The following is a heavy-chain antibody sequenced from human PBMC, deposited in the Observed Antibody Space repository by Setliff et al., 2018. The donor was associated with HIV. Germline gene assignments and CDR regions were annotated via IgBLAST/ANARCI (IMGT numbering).Heavy chain of an antibody. CDR1: GGSISPYY. CDR2: ISDSGTT. CDR3: AKLNGGYDSSGYFPDY. D-gene: IGHD3-22*01. Sequence: SETLSLTCTVSGGSISPYYWSWIRQPPGKGLEWIAWISDSGTTNYNPSLKSRVTLSVDTSKNQFSLSLTSVTGADTAVYYCAKLNGGYDSSGYFPDYWGQGTLVTVSS. V-gene: IGHV4-59*01. J-gene: IGHJ4*02.